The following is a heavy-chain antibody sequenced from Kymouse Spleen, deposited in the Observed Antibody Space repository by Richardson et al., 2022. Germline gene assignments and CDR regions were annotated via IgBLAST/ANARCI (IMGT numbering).Heavy chain of an antibody. D-gene: IGHD6-13*01. V-gene: IGHV3-33*01. CDR1: GFTFSSYG. CDR3: ARQGSSSWIYYYYYGMDV. J-gene: IGHJ6*02. Sequence: QVQLVESGGGVVQPGRSLRLSCAASGFTFSSYGMHWVRQAPGKGLEWVAVIWYDGSNKYYADSVKGRFTISRDNSKNTLYLQMNSLRAEDTAVYYCARQGSSSWIYYYYYGMDVWGQGTTVTVSS. CDR2: IWYDGSNK.